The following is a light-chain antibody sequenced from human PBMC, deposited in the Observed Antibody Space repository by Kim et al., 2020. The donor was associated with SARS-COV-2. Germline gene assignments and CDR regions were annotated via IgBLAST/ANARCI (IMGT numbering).Light chain of an antibody. V-gene: IGLV2-14*03. CDR3: SSYSSSTTLVV. J-gene: IGLJ2*01. CDR1: TSDLVGYNY. Sequence: QSALTQPASVSGSPGQSITISCAGATSDLVGYNYVSWYQQHPGKAPKLLIYDVSDRPSGVSNRFSGSKSGSTASLTITGLQAEDEADYYCSSYSSSTTLVVFGGGTQLTVL. CDR2: DVS.